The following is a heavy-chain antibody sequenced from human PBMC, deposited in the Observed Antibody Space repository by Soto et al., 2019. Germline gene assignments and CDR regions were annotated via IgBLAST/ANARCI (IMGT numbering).Heavy chain of an antibody. CDR2: IYYSGST. Sequence: SETLSLTCTVSGGSISSYYWSWIRQPPGKGLEWIGYIYYSGSTNYNPSLKSRVTISVDTSKNQFSLKLSSVTAVDTAVYYCARDVAEYSSSSVDYYYYYMDVWGKGTTVTVSS. CDR1: GGSISSYY. D-gene: IGHD6-6*01. V-gene: IGHV4-59*01. J-gene: IGHJ6*03. CDR3: ARDVAEYSSSSVDYYYYYMDV.